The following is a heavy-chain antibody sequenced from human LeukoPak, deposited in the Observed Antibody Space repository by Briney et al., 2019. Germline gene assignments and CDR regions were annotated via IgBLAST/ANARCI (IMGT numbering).Heavy chain of an antibody. D-gene: IGHD1-26*01. Sequence: SVKVSCKASGGTFSSYAISWVRQAPGQGLEWMGGIIPILGTANCAQKFQGRVTITADESTSTAYMELSSLRSEDTAVYYCEVGATRDNYWGQGTLVTVSS. V-gene: IGHV1-69*13. CDR3: EVGATRDNY. CDR2: IIPILGTA. CDR1: GGTFSSYA. J-gene: IGHJ4*02.